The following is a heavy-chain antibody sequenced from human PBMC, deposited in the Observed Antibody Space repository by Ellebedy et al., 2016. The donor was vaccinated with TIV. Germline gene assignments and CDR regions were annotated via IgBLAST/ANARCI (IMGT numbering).Heavy chain of an antibody. V-gene: IGHV4-59*01. CDR3: ARGTPYYYGMDV. D-gene: IGHD2-15*01. Sequence: GSMRLSXTVSGGSISSYYWSWIRQPPGKGLEWIGYIYYSGSTNYNPSLKSRVTISVDTSKNQFSLKLSSVTAADTAVYYCARGTPYYYGMDVWGQGTTVTVSS. CDR1: GGSISSYY. J-gene: IGHJ6*02. CDR2: IYYSGST.